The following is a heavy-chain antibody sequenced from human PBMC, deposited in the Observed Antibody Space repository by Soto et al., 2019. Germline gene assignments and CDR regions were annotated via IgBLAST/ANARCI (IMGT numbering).Heavy chain of an antibody. V-gene: IGHV1-69*01. CDR2: IIPMFGTA. Sequence: QVQLVQSGAEVKKPGSSVKVSCKASGGTFSTYAISWVRQAPGQGLEWMGGIIPMFGTAKYAQKFQGRVTITADESTTTAYMGLSSLGSDDTAVYYCARLPDYFTRSGYYYGVGYWGQGTLVTVSS. CDR1: GGTFSTYA. D-gene: IGHD3-22*01. J-gene: IGHJ4*02. CDR3: ARLPDYFTRSGYYYGVGY.